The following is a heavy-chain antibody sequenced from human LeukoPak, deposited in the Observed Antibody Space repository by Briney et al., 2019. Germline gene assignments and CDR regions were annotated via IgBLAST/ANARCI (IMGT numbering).Heavy chain of an antibody. D-gene: IGHD5-18*01. J-gene: IGHJ4*02. CDR2: ISGDGGST. Sequence: GSLRLSCAASGFTFDDYAMHWARQAPGKGLEWVSLISGDGGSTYYADSVKGRFTISRDNSKNSLYLQMNSLRTEDTALYYCANDVDTAMPRDYWGQGTLVTVSS. CDR3: ANDVDTAMPRDY. CDR1: GFTFDDYA. V-gene: IGHV3-43*02.